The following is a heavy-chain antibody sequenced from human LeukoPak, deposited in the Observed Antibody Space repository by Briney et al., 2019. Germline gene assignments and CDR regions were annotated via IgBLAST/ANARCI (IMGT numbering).Heavy chain of an antibody. V-gene: IGHV3-74*01. Sequence: GGSLRLSCAASGFTFSSYWMHWVRHAPGQGLVWLSRLSTDGSSTDYADSVKGRFTISRDNAKNTLYLQMNSLRAEDTAVYYCARVSCDYTTCKYPFDCWGQGTLVTVSS. CDR1: GFTFSSYW. D-gene: IGHD3-3*01. J-gene: IGHJ4*02. CDR2: LSTDGSST. CDR3: ARVSCDYTTCKYPFDC.